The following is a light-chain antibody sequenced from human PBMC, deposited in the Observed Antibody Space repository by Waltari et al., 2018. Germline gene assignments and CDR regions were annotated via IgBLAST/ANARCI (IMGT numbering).Light chain of an antibody. Sequence: QSPSSVSAFVGDSVTITCRASQSISNWLAWYQQKPGKAPKLLIYGASDLHSGVPSRFSGSGAGTDFTLTISSLQAEDFATYYCQQVNSFPATFGGGTTVEIK. J-gene: IGKJ4*01. CDR1: QSISNW. CDR3: QQVNSFPAT. CDR2: GAS. V-gene: IGKV1-12*01.